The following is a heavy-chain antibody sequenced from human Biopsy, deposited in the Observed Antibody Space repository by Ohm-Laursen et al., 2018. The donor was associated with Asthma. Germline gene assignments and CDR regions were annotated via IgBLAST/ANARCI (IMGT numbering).Heavy chain of an antibody. J-gene: IGHJ4*02. CDR3: ALSQFDY. CDR1: GYTFTSYY. CDR2: INPPTGDT. Sequence: ASVKVSYKASGYTFTSYYIHWVRQAPGQGLEWVGIINPPTGDTSYAQKFLGRVTVTRDTSTSTVYVELSSLRSEDTAVYYCALSQFDYWGQGTLLTVPS. V-gene: IGHV1-46*01.